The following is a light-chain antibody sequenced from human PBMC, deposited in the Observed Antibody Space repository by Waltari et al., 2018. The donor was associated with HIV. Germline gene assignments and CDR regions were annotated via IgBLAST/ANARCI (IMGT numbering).Light chain of an antibody. CDR3: LLYYGGRQPTWV. CDR2: SAD. J-gene: IGLJ3*02. Sequence: VVTQEPPLTVSPGGTVTLTCTSSTGAVTSSSYARWFQQRPGQAPRPLIDSADKRHAWAHDHFSGSLLGAKAALTLFGAQPEDEADYFCLLYYGGRQPTWVFGGGTKLTV. V-gene: IGLV7-43*01. CDR1: TGAVTSSSY.